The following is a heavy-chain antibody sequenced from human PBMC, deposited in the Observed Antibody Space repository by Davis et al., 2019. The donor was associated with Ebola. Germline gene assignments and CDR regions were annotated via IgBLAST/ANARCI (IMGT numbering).Heavy chain of an antibody. V-gene: IGHV1-2*02. D-gene: IGHD3-10*01. CDR3: ARDGNVYGSGRGYLER. J-gene: IGHJ2*01. CDR1: GYTFTGYY. Sequence: ASVKVSCKASGYTFTGYYIHWVRQAPGQGLEWMGWINPNSGGTNYGQKFQGRVTMTRDTSISTVYIELSRLRSDDTAVYHCARDGNVYGSGRGYLERWGRGTLVTVSS. CDR2: INPNSGGT.